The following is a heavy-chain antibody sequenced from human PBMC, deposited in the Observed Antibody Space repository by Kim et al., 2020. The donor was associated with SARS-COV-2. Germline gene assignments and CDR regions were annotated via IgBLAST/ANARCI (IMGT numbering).Heavy chain of an antibody. Sequence: SETLSLTCAVYGGSFSGYYWSWIRQPPGKGLEWIGEINHSGSTNYNPSLKSRVTISVDTSKNQFSLKLSSVTAADTAVYYCARGGGAPQNYYFDYWGQGTLVTVSS. J-gene: IGHJ4*02. V-gene: IGHV4-34*01. CDR2: INHSGST. CDR3: ARGGGAPQNYYFDY. CDR1: GGSFSGYY. D-gene: IGHD3-16*01.